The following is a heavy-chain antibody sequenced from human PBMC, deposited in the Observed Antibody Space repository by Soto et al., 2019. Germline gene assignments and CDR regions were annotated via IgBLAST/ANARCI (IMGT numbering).Heavy chain of an antibody. CDR2: IIPILGIA. Sequence: QVQLVQSGAEVKKPGSSVKVSCKASGGTFSSYTISGVRQAPGQGLEWMGRIIPILGIANYAQKFQGRVTITADKSTSTAYMELSSLRSEDTAVYYCLIRFLRQVDVWGKGTTVTVSS. D-gene: IGHD3-3*01. CDR1: GGTFSSYT. J-gene: IGHJ6*04. V-gene: IGHV1-69*02. CDR3: LIRFLRQVDV.